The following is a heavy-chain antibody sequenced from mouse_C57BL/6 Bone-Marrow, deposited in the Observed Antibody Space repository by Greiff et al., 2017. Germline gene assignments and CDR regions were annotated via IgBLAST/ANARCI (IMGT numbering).Heavy chain of an antibody. Sequence: VQLQQPVAELVKPGASVKLSCKASGYTFTRYCIHWVKQRPGQGLEWIGDIYPGSGSTNYHAKFKGKATLTVDASSSTAYMQLSSLTSEDSAVYYWARPYYSNYWYFDVWGRGTTVIVTS. D-gene: IGHD2-5*01. V-gene: IGHV1-55*01. CDR3: ARPYYSNYWYFDV. CDR2: IYPGSGST. J-gene: IGHJ1*03. CDR1: GYTFTRYC.